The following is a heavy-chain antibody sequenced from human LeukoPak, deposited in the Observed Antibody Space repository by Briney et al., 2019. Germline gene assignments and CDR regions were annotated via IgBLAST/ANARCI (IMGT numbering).Heavy chain of an antibody. CDR1: GGSISSSSYY. V-gene: IGHV4-39*07. CDR2: INHSGST. J-gene: IGHJ6*03. Sequence: PSETLSLTCTVSGGSISSSSYYWSWIRQPPGKGLEWIREINHSGSTNYNPSLKSRVTISVDTSKNQFSLKLSSVTAADTAVYYCARGRPYYDFWSGYYKSPTNHYYYYMDVWGKGTTVTVSS. CDR3: ARGRPYYDFWSGYYKSPTNHYYYYMDV. D-gene: IGHD3-3*01.